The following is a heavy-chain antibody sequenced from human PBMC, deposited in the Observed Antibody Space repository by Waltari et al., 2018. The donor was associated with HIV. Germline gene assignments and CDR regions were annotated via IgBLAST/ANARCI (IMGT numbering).Heavy chain of an antibody. Sequence: QVQLVESGGGVVQPGRSLRLSCAASGFTFNTYGMHWVRQAPGKGLEWVAVIWYDGSNKYYADSVKGRFTISRDNSKNTLYLQLNSLRADDTAIYNCAREGGITTLDYWGQGTLVTVSS. J-gene: IGHJ4*02. V-gene: IGHV3-33*01. CDR1: GFTFNTYG. CDR2: IWYDGSNK. CDR3: AREGGITTLDY. D-gene: IGHD3-22*01.